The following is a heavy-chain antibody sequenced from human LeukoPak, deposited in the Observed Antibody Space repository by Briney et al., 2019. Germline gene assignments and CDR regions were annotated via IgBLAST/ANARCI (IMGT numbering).Heavy chain of an antibody. J-gene: IGHJ4*02. Sequence: SETLSLTCTVSGGSVSNGSYYWSWIRQPPGKGLEWIGYIYYSGSTNYNPSLKSRVTISVDTSKNQFSLKLSSVTAADTAVYYCARGRRYFDYWGQGTLVTVSS. CDR2: IYYSGST. CDR3: ARGRRYFDY. CDR1: GGSVSNGSYY. V-gene: IGHV4-61*01.